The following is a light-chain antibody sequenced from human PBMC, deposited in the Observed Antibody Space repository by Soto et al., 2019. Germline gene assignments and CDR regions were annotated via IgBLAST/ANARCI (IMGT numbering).Light chain of an antibody. V-gene: IGKV1-5*03. CDR3: QQYYTYPWT. Sequence: DIQMTQSPSTLSASVGDRVTITCRASQSLSSWLAWYQQRPGKAPKLLIYKASNLESGVPSRFSGSGSGTDLTPTISSLHPDEFATYYCQQYYTYPWTFGPGTKVEIK. J-gene: IGKJ1*01. CDR1: QSLSSW. CDR2: KAS.